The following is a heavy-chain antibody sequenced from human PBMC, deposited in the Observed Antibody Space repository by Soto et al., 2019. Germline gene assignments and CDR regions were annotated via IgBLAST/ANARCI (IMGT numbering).Heavy chain of an antibody. CDR2: IYHSGITGST. D-gene: IGHD6-6*01. CDR3: AGFSSSSLVDWFDP. V-gene: IGHV4-59*01. J-gene: IGHJ5*02. Sequence: SETLSLTCTVSGASISSYYWTWIRQPPGKGLEWIGYIYHSGITGSTNYNPSLKSRVTISVDTSKDQFSLILSSVTAADTAVYYCAGFSSSSLVDWFDPWGQGTLVTVS. CDR1: GASISSYY.